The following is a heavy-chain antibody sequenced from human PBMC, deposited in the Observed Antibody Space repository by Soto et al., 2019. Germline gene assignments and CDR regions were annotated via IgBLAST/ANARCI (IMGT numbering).Heavy chain of an antibody. Sequence: GGSLRLSCSASGFTFNSYAMSGARQAPGKGLEWVSAISGSGGSTYYADSVKGRFTISRDNSKNTLYLQMNSLRAEDTAVYYCAKKSGYYSYYYYMDVWGKGTTVTVSS. CDR1: GFTFNSYA. D-gene: IGHD3-3*01. CDR3: AKKSGYYSYYYYMDV. V-gene: IGHV3-23*01. CDR2: ISGSGGST. J-gene: IGHJ6*03.